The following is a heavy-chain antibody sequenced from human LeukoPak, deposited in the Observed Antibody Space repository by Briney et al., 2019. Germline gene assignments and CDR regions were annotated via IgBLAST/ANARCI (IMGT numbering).Heavy chain of an antibody. CDR1: GGTFSSYA. J-gene: IGHJ6*02. D-gene: IGHD3-10*01. V-gene: IGHV1-69*05. CDR3: ARDWAPRGYYGSGSYYYYYFGMDV. Sequence: GASVKVSCKASGGTFSSYAISWVRQAPGQGLEWMGGIIPIFGTANYAQKFQGRVTITTDESTSTAYMELSSLRSEDTAVYYCARDWAPRGYYGSGSYYYYYFGMDVWGQGTTVTVSS. CDR2: IIPIFGTA.